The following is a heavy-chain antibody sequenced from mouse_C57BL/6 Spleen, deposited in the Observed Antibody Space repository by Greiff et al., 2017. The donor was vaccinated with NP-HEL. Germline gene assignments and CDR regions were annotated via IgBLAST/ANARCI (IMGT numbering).Heavy chain of an antibody. CDR2: IRSKSSNYAT. D-gene: IGHD4-1*01. V-gene: IGHV10-3*01. CDR3: VGGEGGTYAMDY. Sequence: EVMLVESGGGLVQPKGSLKLSCAASGFTFNTYAMHWVRQAPGKGLEWVARIRSKSSNYATYYADSVKDRFTISRDDSQSMLYLQMNNLKTEETAMYYCVGGEGGTYAMDYWGQGTSVTVSS. J-gene: IGHJ4*01. CDR1: GFTFNTYA.